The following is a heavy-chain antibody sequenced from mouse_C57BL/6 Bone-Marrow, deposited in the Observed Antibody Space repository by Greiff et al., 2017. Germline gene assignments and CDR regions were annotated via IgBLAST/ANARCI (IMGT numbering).Heavy chain of an antibody. Sequence: QVQLQQSGPGLVQPSQSLSITCTVSGFSLTSYGVHWIRQPPGKGLEWLGVIWRGGSTTYNSALKSRLTITKDNSKSHVFFKMNSLQADDTAIYYCARQYYYPYNIMDDWGTGTAVTVSS. V-gene: IGHV2-5*01. J-gene: IGHJ4*01. CDR3: ARQYYYPYNIMDD. D-gene: IGHD2-1*01. CDR1: GFSLTSYG. CDR2: IWRGGST.